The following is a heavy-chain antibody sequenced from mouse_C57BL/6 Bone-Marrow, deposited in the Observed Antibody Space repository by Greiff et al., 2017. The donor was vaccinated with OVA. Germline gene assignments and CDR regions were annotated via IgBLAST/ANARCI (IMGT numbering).Heavy chain of an antibody. CDR2: IDPENGDT. CDR1: GFNIKADS. Sequence: EVKLLESGAELVRPGASVKLSCTASGFNIKADSMHWVKQRPEQGLEWIGWIDPENGDTEYASKFQGKATITADTSSNTAYLQLSSLTSEDTAVYYCTGVEGNYWGQGTTLTVSS. V-gene: IGHV14-4*01. CDR3: TGVEGNY. J-gene: IGHJ2*01. D-gene: IGHD1-1*01.